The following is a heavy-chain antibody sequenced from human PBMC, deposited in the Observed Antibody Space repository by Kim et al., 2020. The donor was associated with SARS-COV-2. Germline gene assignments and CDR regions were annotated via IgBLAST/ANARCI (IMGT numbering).Heavy chain of an antibody. J-gene: IGHJ4*02. CDR1: GGSVISSYYF. D-gene: IGHD2-21*01. CDR3: ARGLRDGYNEHYFDY. CDR2: VFYSGST. Sequence: SETLSLTCTVSGGSVISSYYFWGWIRQPPGKGLEWIVSVFYSGSTYYNPSLKSRVTMPVDPSKNQFSLKLSSVTAADTAVYYCARGLRDGYNEHYFDYWGQGTLVTVSS. V-gene: IGHV4-39*07.